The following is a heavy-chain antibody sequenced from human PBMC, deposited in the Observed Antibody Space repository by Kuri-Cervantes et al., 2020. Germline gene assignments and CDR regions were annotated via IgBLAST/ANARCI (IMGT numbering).Heavy chain of an antibody. CDR2: INPSGGST. CDR1: GYTFTSYG. CDR3: AREILPGVAVAGTLDY. V-gene: IGHV1-46*01. J-gene: IGHJ4*02. Sequence: ASVKVSCKASGYTFTSYGISWVRQAPGQGLEWMGIINPSGGSTSYAQKFQGRVTMTRDTSTSTVYMELSSLRSEDTAVYYCAREILPGVAVAGTLDYWGQGTLVTVSS. D-gene: IGHD6-19*01.